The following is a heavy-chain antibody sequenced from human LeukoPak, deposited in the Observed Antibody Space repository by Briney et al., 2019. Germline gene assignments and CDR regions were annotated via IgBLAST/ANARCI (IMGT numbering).Heavy chain of an antibody. CDR1: GYTFTYRY. Sequence: GASVKVSCKASGYTFTYRYLHWVRQAPGQALEWMGWITPFNGNTNYAQKFQGRVTMTEDTSTDTAYMELSSLRSEDTAVYYCATGLIAVAGNVGPSFDYWGQGTLVTVSS. J-gene: IGHJ4*02. CDR2: ITPFNGNT. CDR3: ATGLIAVAGNVGPSFDY. V-gene: IGHV1-45*02. D-gene: IGHD6-19*01.